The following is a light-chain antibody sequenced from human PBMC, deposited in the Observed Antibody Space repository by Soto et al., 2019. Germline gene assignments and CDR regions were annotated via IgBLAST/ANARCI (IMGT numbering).Light chain of an antibody. CDR1: QSISSW. Sequence: DIQMPQSPSTLSASVGDRVTIICRASQSISSWLAWYQQKPGKAPKLLIYDASNLESGVPSRFSGSGSGTEFTLSISSLQPDDFSTYYCQQYNTYPWTFGQGTKVEIK. CDR3: QQYNTYPWT. CDR2: DAS. V-gene: IGKV1-5*02. J-gene: IGKJ1*01.